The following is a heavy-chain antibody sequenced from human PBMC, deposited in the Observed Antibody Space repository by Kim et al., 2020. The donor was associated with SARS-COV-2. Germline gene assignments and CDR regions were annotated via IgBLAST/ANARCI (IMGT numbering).Heavy chain of an antibody. J-gene: IGHJ3*02. V-gene: IGHV3-11*01. D-gene: IGHD3-22*01. CDR3: ARGVIVVVITNSDAFDI. CDR2: ISSSGSTI. Sequence: GGSLRLSCAASGFTFSDYYMSWIRQAPGKGLEWVSYISSSGSTIYYADSVKGRFTISRDNAKNSLYLQMNSLRAEDTAVYYCARGVIVVVITNSDAFDIWGQGTMVTVSS. CDR1: GFTFSDYY.